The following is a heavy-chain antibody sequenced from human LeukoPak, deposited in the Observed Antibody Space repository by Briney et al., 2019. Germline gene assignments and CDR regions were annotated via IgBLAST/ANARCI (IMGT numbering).Heavy chain of an antibody. V-gene: IGHV3-21*01. CDR2: IRSSHDNI. Sequence: GRSLRLSCAASGFTFSTYSMNWDRQAPGKGLEWVSSIRSSHDNIYDADSVKGRFTICRDNAENSLYLQMSSLRAEDTAVYYCARDGPYCYSPSCYASWYFDLWGRGTLVTVSS. D-gene: IGHD2-2*01. CDR1: GFTFSTYS. J-gene: IGHJ2*01. CDR3: ARDGPYCYSPSCYASWYFDL.